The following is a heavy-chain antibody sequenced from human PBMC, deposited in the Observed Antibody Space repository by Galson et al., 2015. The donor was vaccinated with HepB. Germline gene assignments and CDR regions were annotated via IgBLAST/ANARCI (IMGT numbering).Heavy chain of an antibody. Sequence: SLRLSCAASGITFNNCWMHWVRQAPGKGLEWVGRMNSIADGGATDYAAHVQGGFTISRADSKNTLKLHMRSLKTEDTAVYYWATNHCDGVNCYVASFDYWCQGVLVTVSS. V-gene: IGHV3-15*07. CDR1: GITFNNCW. J-gene: IGHJ4*02. CDR2: MNSIADGGAT. CDR3: ATNHCDGVNCYVASFDY. D-gene: IGHD2-2*01.